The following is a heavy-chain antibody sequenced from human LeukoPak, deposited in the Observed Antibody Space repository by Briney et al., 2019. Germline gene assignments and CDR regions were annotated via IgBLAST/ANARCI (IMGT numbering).Heavy chain of an antibody. CDR2: IYYSGST. J-gene: IGHJ4*02. CDR3: ARDRSSSPTGIDY. CDR1: GGSFSGYY. V-gene: IGHV4-59*01. Sequence: PSETLSLTCAVYGGSFSGYYWSWIRQPPGKGLEWIGYIYYSGSTNYNPSLKSRVTISVDTSKNQFSLKLSSVTAADTAVYYCARDRSSSPTGIDYWGQGTLVTVSS. D-gene: IGHD6-6*01.